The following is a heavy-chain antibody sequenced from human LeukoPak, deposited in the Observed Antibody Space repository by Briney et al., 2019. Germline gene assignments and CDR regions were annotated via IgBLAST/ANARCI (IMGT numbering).Heavy chain of an antibody. V-gene: IGHV3-66*01. CDR1: GFTVSNNY. CDR3: ARSGAEGTFDY. J-gene: IGHJ4*02. CDR2: IYSGGNT. Sequence: PGGSLRLSCAVFGFTVSNNYMHWVRQAPGKGLEWVSVIYSGGNTFYADSVKGRFTISRDNSKNTLYLQMNSLRGEDTAVYCCARSGAEGTFDYWGQGTLATVSS. D-gene: IGHD6-13*01.